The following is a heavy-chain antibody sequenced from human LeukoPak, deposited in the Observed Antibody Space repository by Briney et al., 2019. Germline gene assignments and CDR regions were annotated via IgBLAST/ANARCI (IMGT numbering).Heavy chain of an antibody. CDR1: GGSISSYY. V-gene: IGHV4-59*01. CDR3: ARWELRDEAFDI. D-gene: IGHD1-26*01. Sequence: SETLSLTCTVSGGSISSYYWSWIRQPPGKGLEWIGYIYYSGSTNYNPSLKSRVTISVDTSKNQFSLKLSSVTAADTAVYYCARWELRDEAFDIWGQGTMVTVSS. CDR2: IYYSGST. J-gene: IGHJ3*02.